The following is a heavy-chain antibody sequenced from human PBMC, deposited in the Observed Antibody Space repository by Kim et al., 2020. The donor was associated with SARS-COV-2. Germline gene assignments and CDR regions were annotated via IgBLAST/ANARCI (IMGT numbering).Heavy chain of an antibody. J-gene: IGHJ4*02. CDR3: ARMAGDRPQYYFDY. D-gene: IGHD3-10*01. Sequence: AQKCQGRVTITADESTSTAYMELSSLRSEDTAVYYCARMAGDRPQYYFDYWGQGTLVTVSS. V-gene: IGHV1-69*01.